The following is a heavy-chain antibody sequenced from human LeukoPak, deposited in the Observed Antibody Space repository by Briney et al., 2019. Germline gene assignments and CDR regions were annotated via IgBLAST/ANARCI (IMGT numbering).Heavy chain of an antibody. CDR1: GFTDSSNY. V-gene: IGHV3-53*01. CDR3: ARTWNYVNYMDV. J-gene: IGHJ6*03. D-gene: IGHD3-16*01. Sequence: GGSLRLSCAASGFTDSSNYMSWVRQAPGKGLELVSVIYIGGSTHYADSVKGRFTISRDNSKNTLYLQMSSLRAEDTAVYYCARTWNYVNYMDVWGKGTTVTVSS. CDR2: IYIGGST.